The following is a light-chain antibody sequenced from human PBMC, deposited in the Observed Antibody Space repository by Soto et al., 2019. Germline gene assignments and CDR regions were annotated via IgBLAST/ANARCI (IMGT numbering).Light chain of an antibody. J-gene: IGKJ4*01. CDR3: QPYYGYPLT. V-gene: IGKV4-1*01. CDR2: CAS. Sequence: DIVMTQSPDSLAVSLGERATINCKSSQSVLYSSNNKNYLAWYQQKPGQPPKLLIYCASTRESGVPDRFSGRGSWTDFTLTIRSLQTEDVDVDYCQPYYGYPLTFGGGTNVEIK. CDR1: QSVLYSSNNKNY.